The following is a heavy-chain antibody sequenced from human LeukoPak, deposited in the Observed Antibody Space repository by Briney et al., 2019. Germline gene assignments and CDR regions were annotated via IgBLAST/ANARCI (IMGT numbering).Heavy chain of an antibody. CDR1: GFTFSSYA. CDR3: AILYSSSWYVGY. CDR2: ISGSGGST. J-gene: IGHJ4*02. Sequence: GGSLRLSCAASGFTFSSYAMSWVRQAPGKGLEWVSGISGSGGSTYYADSVKGRFTITRDNSKNTLYPQMNSLRAEDTAVYYCAILYSSSWYVGYWGQGTLVTVSS. D-gene: IGHD6-13*01. V-gene: IGHV3-23*01.